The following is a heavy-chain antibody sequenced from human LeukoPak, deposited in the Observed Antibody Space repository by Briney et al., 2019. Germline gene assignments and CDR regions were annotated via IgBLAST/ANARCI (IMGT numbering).Heavy chain of an antibody. Sequence: GASVKVSCKASGHTFTSYYMHWVRQAPGQGLEWMGIINPSGGSTSYAQKFQGRVTMTRDTSTSTVYMELSSLRSEDTAVYYCARDSGSYYFDYWGQGTLVTVSS. V-gene: IGHV1-46*01. J-gene: IGHJ4*02. D-gene: IGHD1-26*01. CDR1: GHTFTSYY. CDR3: ARDSGSYYFDY. CDR2: INPSGGST.